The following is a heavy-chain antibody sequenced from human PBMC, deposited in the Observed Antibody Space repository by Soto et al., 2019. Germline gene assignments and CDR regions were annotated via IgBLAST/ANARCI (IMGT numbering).Heavy chain of an antibody. Sequence: SETLSLTCTVSGGSISSYYWSWIRQPPGKGLEWIGYIYYSGSTNYNPSLKSRVTISVDTSKNQFSLKLSSVTAADTAVYYCARLAASSSADLDYWGQGTLVTVSS. V-gene: IGHV4-59*08. CDR2: IYYSGST. J-gene: IGHJ4*02. D-gene: IGHD6-6*01. CDR3: ARLAASSSADLDY. CDR1: GGSISSYY.